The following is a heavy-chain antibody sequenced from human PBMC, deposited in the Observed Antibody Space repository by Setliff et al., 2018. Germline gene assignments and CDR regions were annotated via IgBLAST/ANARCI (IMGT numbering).Heavy chain of an antibody. Sequence: SLRLSCAASGFTFNSYSMNWVRQAPGKGLEWVSPISSSSTYINYADSVKGRFTISRDNAKNSLYLQMNSLRAEDTAVYYCARNPLPHGPEGHFDYWGQGTLVTVSS. V-gene: IGHV3-21*01. CDR1: GFTFNSYS. CDR2: ISSSSTYI. J-gene: IGHJ4*02. CDR3: ARNPLPHGPEGHFDY.